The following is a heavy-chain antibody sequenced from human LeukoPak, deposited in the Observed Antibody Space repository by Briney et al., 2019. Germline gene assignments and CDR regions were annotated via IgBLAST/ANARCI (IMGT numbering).Heavy chain of an antibody. D-gene: IGHD3-10*01. CDR2: ISGSGDST. CDR1: GFTFSSYA. CDR3: AKDQGYYGSGSYKEYFQH. V-gene: IGHV3-23*01. Sequence: GGSLRLSCVASGFTFSSYAMTWVRQAPGKGLEWVSAISGSGDSTYYADSVKGRFTTSRDNSKNTLYLQMNSLRAEDTAVYYCAKDQGYYGSGSYKEYFQHWGQGTLVTVSS. J-gene: IGHJ1*01.